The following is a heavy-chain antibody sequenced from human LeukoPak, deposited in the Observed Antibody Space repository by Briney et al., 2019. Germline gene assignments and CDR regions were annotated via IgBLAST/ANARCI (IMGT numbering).Heavy chain of an antibody. CDR2: IYSSGST. D-gene: IGHD1-26*01. J-gene: IGHJ4*02. CDR3: AKSGGYGLIDY. V-gene: IGHV4-39*01. CDR1: GGSISSSSYH. Sequence: SETLSLTCTVSGGSISSSSYHWGWIRQPPGKGLEWIGSIYSSGSTYYNASLQSRVTTSIETSKNQISLRLNSVTAADTAMYYCAKSGGYGLIDYWGQGTLVTVSS.